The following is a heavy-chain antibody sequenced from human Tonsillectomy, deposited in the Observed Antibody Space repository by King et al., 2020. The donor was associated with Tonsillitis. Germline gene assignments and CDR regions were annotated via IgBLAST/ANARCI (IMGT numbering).Heavy chain of an antibody. V-gene: IGHV3-30*02. CDR3: AKDATAYYDSSGHYYGVDY. J-gene: IGHJ4*02. CDR2: IRYDGSNE. Sequence: VQLVASGGGVVQPGGSLSVSCAASGISFSSYGMHWVRQAPGTGLEWVAFIRYDGSNEYYADSVKGRFTISRDNSKNTLFLRMNSLRAEDTAVYYCAKDATAYYDSSGHYYGVDYGGQGTLVTVSS. CDR1: GISFSSYG. D-gene: IGHD3-22*01.